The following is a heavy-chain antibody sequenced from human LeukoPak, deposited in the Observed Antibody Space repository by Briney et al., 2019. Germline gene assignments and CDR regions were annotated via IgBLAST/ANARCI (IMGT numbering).Heavy chain of an antibody. J-gene: IGHJ4*02. Sequence: GGSLRLSCAASGFTFSSYSMNWVRQAPGKGLEWVSSISSSDSYIYYADSVKGRFTISRDNSKNTLYLQMNSLRSDDTAVYYCARDTSPYYYDSSGYLDYWGQGTLVTVSS. CDR3: ARDTSPYYYDSSGYLDY. CDR1: GFTFSSYS. V-gene: IGHV3-21*04. D-gene: IGHD3-22*01. CDR2: ISSSDSYI.